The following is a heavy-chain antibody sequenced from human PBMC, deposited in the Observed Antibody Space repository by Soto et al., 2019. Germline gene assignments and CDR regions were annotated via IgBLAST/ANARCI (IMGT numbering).Heavy chain of an antibody. CDR3: TRLRIATNNYKWFDP. J-gene: IGHJ5*02. CDR2: IYVTGAV. V-gene: IGHV4-31*03. D-gene: IGHD2-21*01. Sequence: SETLSLTCSVSGAALNSGNYYWSWIRQVPGKGLEWIGHIYVTGAVDYNPSLRDRITISQDTSERQFSLNLRLVTAADTAVYYCTRLRIATNNYKWFDPWGQGTLVTVSS. CDR1: GAALNSGNYY.